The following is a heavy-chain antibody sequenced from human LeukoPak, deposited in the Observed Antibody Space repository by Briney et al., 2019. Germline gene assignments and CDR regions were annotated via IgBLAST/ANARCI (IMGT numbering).Heavy chain of an antibody. CDR1: GFTFSSYA. Sequence: PGWSLRLSCAASGFTFSSYAMSWVRQAPGKGLEWVSAISGSGGSTYYADSVKGRFTISRDNSKNTLYLQMNSLRAEDTAVYYCAKDKGYYYGSGSYYASWGQGTLVTVSS. CDR3: AKDKGYYYGSGSYYAS. CDR2: ISGSGGST. D-gene: IGHD3-10*01. V-gene: IGHV3-23*01. J-gene: IGHJ4*02.